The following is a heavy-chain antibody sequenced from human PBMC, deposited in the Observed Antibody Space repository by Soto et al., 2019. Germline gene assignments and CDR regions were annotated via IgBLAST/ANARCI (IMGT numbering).Heavy chain of an antibody. D-gene: IGHD5-18*01. CDR3: ATSRGYSYGY. CDR2: IRPDGNEQ. Sequence: VQLVESGGDLVQPGGSLRLSCAASGLTFNNYWMSWVRQAPGKGLEWVANIRPDGNEQHYVDSVKGRFIFSRDNAKSSLALQMNNLRGEYTAVYYCATSRGYSYGYWGQGTLVNVSP. J-gene: IGHJ4*02. CDR1: GLTFNNYW. V-gene: IGHV3-7*02.